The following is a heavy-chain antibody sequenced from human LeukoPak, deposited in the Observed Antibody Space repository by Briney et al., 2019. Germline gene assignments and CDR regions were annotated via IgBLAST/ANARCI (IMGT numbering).Heavy chain of an antibody. D-gene: IGHD1-26*01. CDR3: ARYRFVVGATDSFDM. J-gene: IGHJ3*02. CDR2: ITSSSSYI. V-gene: IGHV3-21*01. Sequence: TASETLSLTCTVSGGSISTSNYYWGWIRQPPGKGLEWVSSITSSSSYIYYADSVKGRFTISRDNAKNSLYLQMNSLRAEDTAVYYCARYRFVVGATDSFDMWSQGTTVTVSS. CDR1: GGSISTSNYY.